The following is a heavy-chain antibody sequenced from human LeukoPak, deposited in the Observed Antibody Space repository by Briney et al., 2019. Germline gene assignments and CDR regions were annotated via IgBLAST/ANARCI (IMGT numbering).Heavy chain of an antibody. D-gene: IGHD2-2*01. CDR2: IGGSGGDT. CDR3: AKDFVVVPGLVNYFDS. V-gene: IGHV3-23*01. Sequence: GSLRLSCAASGFTFSNYAMNWVRQAPGKGLEWVSVIGGSGGDTYYADSVKGRFTTSRDNSKNRLYLRMNSLRAEDTALYYCAKDFVVVPGLVNYFDSWGQGTLVTVSS. J-gene: IGHJ4*02. CDR1: GFTFSNYA.